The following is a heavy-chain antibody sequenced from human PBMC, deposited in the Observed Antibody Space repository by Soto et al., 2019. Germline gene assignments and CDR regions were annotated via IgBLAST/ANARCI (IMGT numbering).Heavy chain of an antibody. Sequence: PSVKVSCKASGGTFSSYAISWVRQAPGQGLEWMGGIIPIFGTANYAQKFQGRVTITADESTSTAYMELSSLRSEDTAVYYCATQNMGATTSNFDYWGQGTLVTVSS. CDR1: GGTFSSYA. CDR2: IIPIFGTA. J-gene: IGHJ4*02. CDR3: ATQNMGATTSNFDY. D-gene: IGHD1-26*01. V-gene: IGHV1-69*13.